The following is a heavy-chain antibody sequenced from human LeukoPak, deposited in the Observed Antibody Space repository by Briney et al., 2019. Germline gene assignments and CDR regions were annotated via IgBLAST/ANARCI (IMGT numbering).Heavy chain of an antibody. CDR1: GYTFPIYF. J-gene: IGHJ4*01. CDR2: INPTGGST. Sequence: GASVTVSCTASGYTFPIYFMHWVRQAPGQGLEWMGIINPTGGSTTYAQKFQGRVTMTRDTSTSTVYMELSSLRSDDTAVYYCARTAARRFDYWGHGTLVTVSS. D-gene: IGHD6-6*01. V-gene: IGHV1-46*01. CDR3: ARTAARRFDY.